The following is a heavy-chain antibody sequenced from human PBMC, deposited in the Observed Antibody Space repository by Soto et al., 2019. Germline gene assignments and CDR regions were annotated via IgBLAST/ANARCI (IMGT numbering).Heavy chain of an antibody. J-gene: IGHJ4*02. V-gene: IGHV2-5*02. CDR3: ANSNCSRGRCHAFGLAY. CDR1: GFSLSASGVG. CDR2: IYWDDDK. Sequence: QITLKESGPTLVKPTQTLTLTCTFSGFSLSASGVGVGWIRQPPGKALEWLALIYWDDDKRYSPSLKSRLTIPEDASKDQVVLTMTHMDPVDTATYFCANSNCSRGRCHAFGLAYWGQGTLVTVSS. D-gene: IGHD2-2*01.